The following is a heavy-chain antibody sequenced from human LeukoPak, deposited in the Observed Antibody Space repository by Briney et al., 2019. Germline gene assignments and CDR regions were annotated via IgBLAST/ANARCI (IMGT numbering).Heavy chain of an antibody. CDR2: IWFDGAKK. D-gene: IGHD2-2*01. Sequence: PAGSLRLSCAASGFTFNTYGMHWVRQAPGKGLEWVALIWFDGAKKYYADSVMGRFTISRDNSKNMLYLQMNSLRAEDTAVYFCARDLNTVVGPAEHWGQGTLVTVSS. CDR1: GFTFNTYG. CDR3: ARDLNTVVGPAEH. J-gene: IGHJ1*01. V-gene: IGHV3-33*01.